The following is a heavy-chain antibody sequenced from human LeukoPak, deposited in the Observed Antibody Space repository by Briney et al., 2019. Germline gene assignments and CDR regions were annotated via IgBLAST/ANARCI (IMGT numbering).Heavy chain of an antibody. CDR3: AIDRGMGTPYYYDSSGYSQFDY. Sequence: SETLSLTCTVSGVSISSSSYYWGWIRQPPGKGLEWIGSIYYSGSTYYNPSLKSRVTISVDTSKNQFSLKLSSVTAADTAVYYCAIDRGMGTPYYYDSSGYSQFDYWGQGTLVAVSS. CDR1: GVSISSSSYY. CDR2: IYYSGST. J-gene: IGHJ4*02. D-gene: IGHD3-22*01. V-gene: IGHV4-39*07.